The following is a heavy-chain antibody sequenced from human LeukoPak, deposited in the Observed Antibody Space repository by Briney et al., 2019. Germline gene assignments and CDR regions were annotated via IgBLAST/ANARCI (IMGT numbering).Heavy chain of an antibody. Sequence: PGGSLRLSCAASGFTFSGSAMHWVRQASGKGLEWVGRIRSKANSHATAYAASVKGRFTISRDDSNNRAFLQMNSLRAEDTAVYYCARDLYYYDSSGYYELDYWGQGTLVTVSS. D-gene: IGHD3-22*01. J-gene: IGHJ4*02. CDR2: IRSKANSHAT. V-gene: IGHV3-73*01. CDR1: GFTFSGSA. CDR3: ARDLYYYDSSGYYELDY.